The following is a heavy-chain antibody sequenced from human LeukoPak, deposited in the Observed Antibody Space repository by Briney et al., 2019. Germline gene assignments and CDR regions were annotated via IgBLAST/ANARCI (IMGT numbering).Heavy chain of an antibody. J-gene: IGHJ6*02. CDR1: GGSISSYY. CDR3: ARGGSNFYDMDV. D-gene: IGHD2-2*01. Sequence: PSETLSLTCTVSGGSISSYYWSWIRQPPGKGLEWIGYIYYSGSTNYNPSLKSRVTISIDTSKNQYSLKLSSVTAADTAVYYCARGGSNFYDMDVWGQGTTVTVSS. V-gene: IGHV4-59*01. CDR2: IYYSGST.